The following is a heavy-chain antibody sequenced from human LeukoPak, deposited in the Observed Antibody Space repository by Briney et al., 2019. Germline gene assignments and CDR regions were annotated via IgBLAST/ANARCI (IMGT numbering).Heavy chain of an antibody. CDR3: ARVYDSSGYYYHYFDY. J-gene: IGHJ4*02. V-gene: IGHV1-2*06. D-gene: IGHD3-22*01. CDR1: GYTFTGYY. Sequence: ASVKVSCKASGYTFTGYYMHWVRQAPGQGLEGMGRINPNSGGTNYAQKFQGRVTMTRDTSISTAYMELSRLRSDDTAVYYCARVYDSSGYYYHYFDYWGQGTLVTVSS. CDR2: INPNSGGT.